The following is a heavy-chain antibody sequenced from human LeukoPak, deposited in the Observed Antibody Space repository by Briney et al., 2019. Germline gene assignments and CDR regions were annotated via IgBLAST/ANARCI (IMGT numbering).Heavy chain of an antibody. CDR3: ARVIRYYDSSGYYAFYFDY. CDR1: GGSISSYY. Sequence: SETLSLTCTVSGGSISSYYWSWIRQPAGKGLEWIGRICTSGSTNYNPSLKSRVTMSVDTSKNQFSLKLSSVTAADTAVYYCARVIRYYDSSGYYAFYFDYWGQGTLVTVSS. D-gene: IGHD3-22*01. J-gene: IGHJ4*02. V-gene: IGHV4-4*07. CDR2: ICTSGST.